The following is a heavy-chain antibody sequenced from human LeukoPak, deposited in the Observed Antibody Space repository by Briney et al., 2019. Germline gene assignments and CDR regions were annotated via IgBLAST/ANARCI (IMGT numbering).Heavy chain of an antibody. Sequence: GGSLRLSCAASGFTFSSYSMNWVRQAPGKGLEWVSSISSSSSYIYYADSVKGRFTISRDNAKNSLYLRMNSLRAEDTAVYYCARDLSEETYSNSPFDYWGQGTLVTASS. CDR3: ARDLSEETYSNSPFDY. V-gene: IGHV3-21*01. CDR2: ISSSSSYI. J-gene: IGHJ4*02. CDR1: GFTFSSYS. D-gene: IGHD4-11*01.